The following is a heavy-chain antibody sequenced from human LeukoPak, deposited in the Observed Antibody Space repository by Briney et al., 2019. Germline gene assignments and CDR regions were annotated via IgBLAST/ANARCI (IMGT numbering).Heavy chain of an antibody. V-gene: IGHV4-61*01. CDR1: HYSISSGYH. D-gene: IGHD2-15*01. J-gene: IGHJ4*02. CDR3: ARAEHCSGGSCYSFDY. CDR2: IYYSGST. Sequence: PSETLSLTCTVSHYSISSGYHWGWIRQPPGKGLEWIGYIYYSGSTNYNPSLKSRVTISVDTSKNQFSLKLSSVTAADTAVYYCARAEHCSGGSCYSFDYWGQGTLVTVSS.